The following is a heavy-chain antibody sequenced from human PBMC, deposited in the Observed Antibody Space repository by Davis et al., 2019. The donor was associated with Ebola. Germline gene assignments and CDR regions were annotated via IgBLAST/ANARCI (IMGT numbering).Heavy chain of an antibody. V-gene: IGHV3-23*01. CDR2: ISVRSIT. CDR1: GFIFSSYA. Sequence: PAGLLRPSCAASGFIFSSYAMSWVRQAPGKGLEWVSSISVRSITYHADSVKSRFTISRDNSKNTQYLQMKSLRAEDTAVYYCAKVHPTTTVTTDWFDPWGQGTLVTVSS. D-gene: IGHD4-17*01. CDR3: AKVHPTTTVTTDWFDP. J-gene: IGHJ5*02.